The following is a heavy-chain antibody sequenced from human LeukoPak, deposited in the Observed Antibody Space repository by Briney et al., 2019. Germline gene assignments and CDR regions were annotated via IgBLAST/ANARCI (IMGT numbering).Heavy chain of an antibody. Sequence: GGSLRLSCAASGFTFSSYSMNWVRQAPGKGLEWVSYISSSSSTIYYADSVKGRFTISRDNAKNSLYLQMNSLRDEDTAVYYCARERPYDFWSGSDALDIWGQGTMVTVSS. CDR2: ISSSSSTI. CDR1: GFTFSSYS. J-gene: IGHJ3*02. D-gene: IGHD3-3*01. CDR3: ARERPYDFWSGSDALDI. V-gene: IGHV3-48*02.